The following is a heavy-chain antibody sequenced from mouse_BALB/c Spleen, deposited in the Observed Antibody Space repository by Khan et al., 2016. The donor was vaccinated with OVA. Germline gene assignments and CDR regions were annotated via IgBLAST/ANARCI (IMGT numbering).Heavy chain of an antibody. V-gene: IGHV9-3-1*01. D-gene: IGHD2-10*01. Sequence: QIQLVQSGPELKKPGETVKISCKASGHTFTKYGMNWVKQAPGKVLKWMGWINTYTGQPTYADDFNGRFAFSLETSASTAYLQINNLKNEDTATYFCARPPYFSYVLDNWGQGTSVTVSS. CDR1: GHTFTKYG. CDR3: ARPPYFSYVLDN. J-gene: IGHJ4*01. CDR2: INTYTGQP.